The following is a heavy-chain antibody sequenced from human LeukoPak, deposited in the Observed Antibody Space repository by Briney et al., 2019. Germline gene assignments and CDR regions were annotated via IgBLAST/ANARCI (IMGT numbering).Heavy chain of an antibody. CDR3: AREGYYYDSSGYRPMAY. V-gene: IGHV4-61*02. D-gene: IGHD3-22*01. CDR1: GGSISSGSYY. J-gene: IGHJ4*02. CDR2: IYTSGST. Sequence: SQTLSLTCTVSGGSISSGSYYWSWIRQPAGKGLEWIGRIYTSGSTNYNPSLKSRVTISVDTSKNQFSLKLSSVTAADTAVYYCAREGYYYDSSGYRPMAYWGQGTLVTVSS.